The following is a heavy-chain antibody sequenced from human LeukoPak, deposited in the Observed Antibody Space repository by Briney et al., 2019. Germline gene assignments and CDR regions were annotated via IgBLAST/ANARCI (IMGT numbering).Heavy chain of an antibody. V-gene: IGHV1-69*05. J-gene: IGHJ6*03. CDR1: GGTFSSYA. CDR2: IIPIFGTA. Sequence: SVKVSCKASGGTFSSYAISWARQAPGQGLEWMGGIIPIFGTANYAQKFQGRVTITTDESTSTAYMELSSLRSEDTAVYYCARGDCSSTSCFYYMDVWGKGTTVTVSS. D-gene: IGHD2-2*01. CDR3: ARGDCSSTSCFYYMDV.